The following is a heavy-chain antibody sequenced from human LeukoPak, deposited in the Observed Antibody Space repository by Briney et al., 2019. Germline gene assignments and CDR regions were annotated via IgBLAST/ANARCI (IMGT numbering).Heavy chain of an antibody. V-gene: IGHV3-30*18. CDR2: ISYDGSNK. CDR3: AKEVTVAGRGDY. D-gene: IGHD6-19*01. CDR1: GFTFSSYG. Sequence: GRSLRLSCAASGFTFSSYGMHWVRQAPGKGLEWVAVISYDGSNKYYADSVKGRFTISRDNSKNTLCLQMNSLRAEDTAVYYCAKEVTVAGRGDYWGQGTLVTVSS. J-gene: IGHJ4*02.